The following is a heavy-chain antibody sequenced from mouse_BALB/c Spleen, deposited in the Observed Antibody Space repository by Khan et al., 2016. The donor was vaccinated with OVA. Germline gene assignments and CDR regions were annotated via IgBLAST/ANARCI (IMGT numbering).Heavy chain of an antibody. CDR2: ISYSGRT. D-gene: IGHD4-1*01. V-gene: IGHV3-2*02. Sequence: EVKLLESGPGLVKPSQSLSLTCTVTGYSINSDYAWNWIRQFPGNKLEWMGYISYSGRTRYNPSLKSRISVTRDTSKNQFFLQLNSVTTEDTATYYCAMGRTYWGQGTLVTVSA. CDR1: GYSINSDYA. J-gene: IGHJ3*01. CDR3: AMGRTY.